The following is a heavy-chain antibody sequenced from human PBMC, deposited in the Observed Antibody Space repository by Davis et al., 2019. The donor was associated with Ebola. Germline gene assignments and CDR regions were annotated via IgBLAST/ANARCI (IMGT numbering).Heavy chain of an antibody. D-gene: IGHD6-6*01. J-gene: IGHJ6*02. CDR2: ISSSSSYI. CDR1: GFTFSSYA. Sequence: GGSLRLSCAASGFTFSSYAMSWVRQAPGKGLEWVSSISSSSSYIYYADSVKGRFTISRDNAKNSLYLQMNNLRAEDTAVYYCARSSIAARPGYYYGMDVWGQGTTVTVSS. V-gene: IGHV3-21*01. CDR3: ARSSIAARPGYYYGMDV.